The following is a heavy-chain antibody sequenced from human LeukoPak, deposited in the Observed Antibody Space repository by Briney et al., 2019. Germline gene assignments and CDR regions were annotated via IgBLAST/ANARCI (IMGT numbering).Heavy chain of an antibody. V-gene: IGHV1-18*04. CDR1: GYTFTSNY. Sequence: ASVKVSCKAFGYTFTSNYMHWVRQAPGQGPEWMGWISAYNGNTNYAQKLQGRVTMTTDTSTSTAYMELRSLRSDDTAVYYCARDLRLEMGYWGQGTLATVSS. CDR2: ISAYNGNT. CDR3: ARDLRLEMGY. J-gene: IGHJ4*02. D-gene: IGHD5-24*01.